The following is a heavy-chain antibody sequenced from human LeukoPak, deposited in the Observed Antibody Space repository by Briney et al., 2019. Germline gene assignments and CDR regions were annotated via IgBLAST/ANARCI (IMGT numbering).Heavy chain of an antibody. Sequence: PGASLRLSCAASGFTFRSYAMNWVRQAPGKGLDWLSFISDSGETTHYADSVRGRFSISRDNAKNSLYLQMNGLTADDTAVYYCARDPNGIYDFDYWGQGTLVTVSS. CDR1: GFTFRSYA. V-gene: IGHV3-48*03. J-gene: IGHJ4*02. CDR2: ISDSGETT. D-gene: IGHD2-8*01. CDR3: ARDPNGIYDFDY.